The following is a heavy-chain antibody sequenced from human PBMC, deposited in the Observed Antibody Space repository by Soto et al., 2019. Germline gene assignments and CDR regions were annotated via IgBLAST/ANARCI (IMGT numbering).Heavy chain of an antibody. V-gene: IGHV3-23*01. J-gene: IGHJ4*02. CDR1: GFNFRSTA. D-gene: IGHD2-21*02. CDR2: ISGAGDSP. Sequence: GGSLRLSCAASGFNFRSTAMSWVRQPPGKGLEWVSAISGAGDSPFYADSEKGRFTISRDNSKIMLYLYINSLRAEDTAMYYCAKGGDYDLDFDSWGQGTPVTVSS. CDR3: AKGGDYDLDFDS.